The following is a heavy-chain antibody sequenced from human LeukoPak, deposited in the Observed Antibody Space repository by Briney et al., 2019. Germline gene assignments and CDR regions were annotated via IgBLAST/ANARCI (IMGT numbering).Heavy chain of an antibody. CDR1: GFTFSNSW. Sequence: PGGSLRLSCAASGFTFSNSWMHWVRQAPGKGLVWVSRINSDGKTTTYADSVKGRFTISRDNSKNTLYLQTNSLRAEDTAVYYCAKMSSSWTYYYGMDVWGQGTTVTVSS. CDR3: AKMSSSWTYYYGMDV. J-gene: IGHJ6*02. D-gene: IGHD6-13*01. CDR2: INSDGKTT. V-gene: IGHV3-74*01.